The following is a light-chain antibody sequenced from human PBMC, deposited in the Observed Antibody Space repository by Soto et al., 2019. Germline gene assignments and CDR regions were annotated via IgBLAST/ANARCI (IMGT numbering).Light chain of an antibody. CDR3: CSFAGSSASVV. J-gene: IGLJ2*01. CDR1: SSDVGSYNL. V-gene: IGLV2-23*01. Sequence: QSALTQPASVSGSPGQSITISCTGTSSDVGSYNLVSWYQQHPGKAPKFMIYEGSKRPSGVSNRFSGSKSGNTASLTISGLQAEDEADYYCCSFAGSSASVVFGGGTKLTV. CDR2: EGS.